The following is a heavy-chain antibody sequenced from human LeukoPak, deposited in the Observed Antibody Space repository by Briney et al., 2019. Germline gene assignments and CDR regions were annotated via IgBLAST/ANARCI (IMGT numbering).Heavy chain of an antibody. J-gene: IGHJ4*02. Sequence: GGSLRLSCAASGFTFSSYSMNWVRQAPGKELEWVSSISSSSYIYYADSVKGRFTISRDNAKNSLYLQMNSLRAEDTAVYYCARDQIRFLEWLPLDYWGQGTLVTVSS. CDR3: ARDQIRFLEWLPLDY. V-gene: IGHV3-21*01. CDR2: ISSSSYI. CDR1: GFTFSSYS. D-gene: IGHD3-3*01.